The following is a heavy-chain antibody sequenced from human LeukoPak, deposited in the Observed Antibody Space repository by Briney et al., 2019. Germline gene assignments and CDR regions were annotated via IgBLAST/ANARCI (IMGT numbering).Heavy chain of an antibody. D-gene: IGHD1-1*01. J-gene: IGHJ4*02. CDR1: GGSISSYY. V-gene: IGHV4-59*01. CDR2: IYYSGST. Sequence: SETLSLTCTVSGGSISSYYWSWIRQPPGKGLGWIGYIYYSGSTNYNPSLKSRVTISVDTSKNQFSLKLSSVTAADTAVYYCARWLERRRFDYWGQGILVTVSS. CDR3: ARWLERRRFDY.